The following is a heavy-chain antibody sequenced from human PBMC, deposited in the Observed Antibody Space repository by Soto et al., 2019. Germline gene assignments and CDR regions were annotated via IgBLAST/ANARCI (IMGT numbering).Heavy chain of an antibody. CDR1: GYTFTGHY. V-gene: IGHV1-2*02. Sequence: ASVKVSCKASGYTFTGHYMHWVRQAPGQGLEWMGWINPNSVGTNYAQKFQGRVTMTRDTSISTAYMELSRLRSDDTAVYYCAGEPMVRAAHGFDIWGQGTMVTVSS. CDR3: AGEPMVRAAHGFDI. CDR2: INPNSVGT. J-gene: IGHJ3*02. D-gene: IGHD3-10*01.